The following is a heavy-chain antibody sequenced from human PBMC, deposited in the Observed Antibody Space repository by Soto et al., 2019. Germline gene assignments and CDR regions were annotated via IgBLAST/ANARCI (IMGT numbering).Heavy chain of an antibody. J-gene: IGHJ4*02. D-gene: IGHD1-26*01. CDR2: ISYDGSNK. Sequence: PGRSLRLSCAASVFTFCIYAMHSVRQAPGKGLEWVAVISYDGSNKYYADSVKGRFTISRDNSKNTMYLQMNSLRAEDTAVYYCASYPGAVFDYWGQGTLVTVSS. V-gene: IGHV3-30-3*01. CDR3: ASYPGAVFDY. CDR1: VFTFCIYA.